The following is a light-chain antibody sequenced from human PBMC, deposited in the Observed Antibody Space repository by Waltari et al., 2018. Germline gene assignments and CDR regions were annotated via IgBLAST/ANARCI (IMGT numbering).Light chain of an antibody. V-gene: IGKV3-15*01. CDR1: QSVGSN. Sequence: EIVMTQSPATLSVSPGERATLSCRASQSVGSNFAWYQQKPGQAPSLLIYGASTRAPGVPARISGTGSGTEFTLTISSLQSEDFAVYYCHQYNEWPRTFGQGTKVEIK. J-gene: IGKJ1*01. CDR2: GAS. CDR3: HQYNEWPRT.